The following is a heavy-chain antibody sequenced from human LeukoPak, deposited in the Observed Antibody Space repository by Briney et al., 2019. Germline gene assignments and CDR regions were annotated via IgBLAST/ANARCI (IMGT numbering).Heavy chain of an antibody. CDR3: AKDQADGYTNYGDY. CDR1: GFTFGTYA. V-gene: IGHV3-23*01. D-gene: IGHD5-24*01. J-gene: IGHJ4*02. CDR2: IRGDGDRT. Sequence: GGSLRLSCAASGFTFGTYAMTWVRQAPGKGLEWVSTIRGDGDRTYYADSVKGRFIISRDNSKNKLYLQLSTLRAEDTAVYYCAKDQADGYTNYGDYWGQGTLVTVSS.